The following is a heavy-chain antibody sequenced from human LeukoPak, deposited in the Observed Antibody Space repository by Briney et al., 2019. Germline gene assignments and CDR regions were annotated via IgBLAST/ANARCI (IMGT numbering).Heavy chain of an antibody. CDR2: IYYSGST. D-gene: IGHD3-3*01. CDR3: ARGGGFWSGLPYYYYYMDV. V-gene: IGHV4-39*07. Sequence: SETLSLTCTVSGGSISSSSYYWGWIRQPPGKGLEWIGSIYYSGSTYYNPSLKSRVTISVDTSKNQFSLKLSSVTAADTAVYYCARGGGFWSGLPYYYYYMDVWGKGTTVTVSS. J-gene: IGHJ6*03. CDR1: GGSISSSSYY.